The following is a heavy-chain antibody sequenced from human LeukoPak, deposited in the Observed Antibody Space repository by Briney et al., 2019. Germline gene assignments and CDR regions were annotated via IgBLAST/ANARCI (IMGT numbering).Heavy chain of an antibody. CDR2: INWNGGGT. CDR3: AKHMRATNTYSFFGLDV. D-gene: IGHD1-26*01. CDR1: GFTFKDYG. Sequence: GGSLRLSCAATGFTFKDYGMHWVRQPPGKGLGWVSSINWNGGGTDYADSVKGRFTISRDNAKNSLYLQLSSLRPEDTALYYCAKHMRATNTYSFFGLDVWGQGTTVTVSS. V-gene: IGHV3-9*01. J-gene: IGHJ6*02.